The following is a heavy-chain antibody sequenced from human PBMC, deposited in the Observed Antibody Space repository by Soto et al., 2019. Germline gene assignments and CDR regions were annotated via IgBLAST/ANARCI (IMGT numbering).Heavy chain of an antibody. CDR3: AKQGVIVVPAAMADPYYYYYYYMDV. V-gene: IGHV3-23*01. Sequence: EVQLLESGGGLVQPGGSLRLSCAASGFTFSSYAMSWVRQAPGKGLEWVSAISGSGGSTYYADSVKGRFTISRDNSKNTLHLQMNSLRAEDTAVYYCAKQGVIVVPAAMADPYYYYYYYMDVWGKGTTVTVSS. D-gene: IGHD2-2*01. CDR1: GFTFSSYA. CDR2: ISGSGGST. J-gene: IGHJ6*03.